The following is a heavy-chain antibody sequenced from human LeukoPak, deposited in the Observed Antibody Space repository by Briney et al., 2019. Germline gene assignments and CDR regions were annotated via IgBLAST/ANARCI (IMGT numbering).Heavy chain of an antibody. CDR3: AEPQWYSGYGKYYFDY. V-gene: IGHV3-30*18. Sequence: GGSLRLSCAASGFTFSSYGMHWVRQAPGKGLEWVAVISYDGSNKYYADSVKGRFTISRDNSKNTLYLQMNSLRAEDTAVYYCAEPQWYSGYGKYYFDYWGQGTLVTVSS. CDR1: GFTFSSYG. J-gene: IGHJ4*02. D-gene: IGHD5-12*01. CDR2: ISYDGSNK.